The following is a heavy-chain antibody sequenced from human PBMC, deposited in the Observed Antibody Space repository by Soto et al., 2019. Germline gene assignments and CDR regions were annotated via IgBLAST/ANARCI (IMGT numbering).Heavy chain of an antibody. CDR3: ARVGGYCSSTSCYPYYYYGMDV. CDR2: IIPIFGTA. Sequence: QVQLVQSGAEVKKPGSSVKVSCKASAGTFSSYAISWVRQAPGQGLEWMGGIIPIFGTANYAQKFQGRVTITADESTSTAYMELSSLRSEDTAVYYCARVGGYCSSTSCYPYYYYGMDVWGQGTTVTVSS. D-gene: IGHD2-2*01. J-gene: IGHJ6*02. V-gene: IGHV1-69*01. CDR1: AGTFSSYA.